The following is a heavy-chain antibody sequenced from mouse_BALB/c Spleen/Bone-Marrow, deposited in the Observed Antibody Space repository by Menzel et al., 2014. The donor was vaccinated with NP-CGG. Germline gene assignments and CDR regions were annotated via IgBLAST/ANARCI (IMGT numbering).Heavy chain of an antibody. CDR3: SRLGYYGGFAY. J-gene: IGHJ3*01. Sequence: EVQVVESGGGLVQPGGSLELSCAASGFDFSRYWMSWVRQAPGKGLEWIGEINPDSNTINYTPSLKDKFIISRDNAKNTLYLQMSKVRSEDTALYYCSRLGYYGGFAYWGQGTLVTVPA. CDR2: INPDSNTI. CDR1: GFDFSRYW. V-gene: IGHV4-1*02. D-gene: IGHD2-3*01.